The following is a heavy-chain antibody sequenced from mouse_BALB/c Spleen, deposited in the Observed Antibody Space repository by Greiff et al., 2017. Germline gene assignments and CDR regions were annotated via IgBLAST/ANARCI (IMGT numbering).Heavy chain of an antibody. V-gene: IGHV1S81*02. D-gene: IGHD2-1*01. CDR1: GYTFTSYW. CDR3: ARRGNYGSYYAMDY. J-gene: IGHJ4*01. CDR2: INPSNGRT. Sequence: VQLKQPGAELVKPGASVKLSCKASGYTFTSYWMHWVKQRPGQGLEWIGEINPSNGRTNYNEKFKSKATLTVDNSSSTAYMQLSSLTSEDSAVYYYARRGNYGSYYAMDYWGQGTSVTVSS.